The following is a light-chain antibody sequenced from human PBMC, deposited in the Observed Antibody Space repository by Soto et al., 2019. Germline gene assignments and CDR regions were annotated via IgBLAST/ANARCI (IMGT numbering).Light chain of an antibody. V-gene: IGKV3-20*01. Sequence: EIVLTQSPGTLSLSPGEIATLSCRASQSVSSSFLAWYQQKPGQAPRLLIYGASSRATAIPDRFSGSGSGTDFTLTISRLEPEDFAVYYCQQYGSSPWTFGQGTKVEIK. CDR1: QSVSSSF. CDR2: GAS. J-gene: IGKJ1*01. CDR3: QQYGSSPWT.